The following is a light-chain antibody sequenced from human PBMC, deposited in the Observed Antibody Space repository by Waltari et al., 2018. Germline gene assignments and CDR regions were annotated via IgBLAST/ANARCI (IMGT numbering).Light chain of an antibody. CDR1: QSIGNA. V-gene: IGKV6-21*01. J-gene: IGKJ5*01. CDR2: YAS. Sequence: EVVLTQSPHLQSVTPNERVTITCRASQSIGNAVHWYQHKPRQSPNILFNYASQSFSGVPARVSGSGSGTDFTLTISSLEAEDVATYYCHQTKFFPFTFGQETRLEI. CDR3: HQTKFFPFT.